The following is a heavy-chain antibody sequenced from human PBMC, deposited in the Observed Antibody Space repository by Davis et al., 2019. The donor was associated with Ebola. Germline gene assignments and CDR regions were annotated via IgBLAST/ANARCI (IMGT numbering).Heavy chain of an antibody. CDR2: IRSKANSYAT. Sequence: PGGSLRLSCAASGFTFSSYSMNWVRQASGKGLEWVGRIRSKANSYATAYAASVKGRFTISRDDSKNTAYLQMNSLKTEDTAVYYCTMTVGLFDYWGQGTLVTVSS. V-gene: IGHV3-73*01. J-gene: IGHJ4*02. CDR1: GFTFSSYS. D-gene: IGHD4-23*01. CDR3: TMTVGLFDY.